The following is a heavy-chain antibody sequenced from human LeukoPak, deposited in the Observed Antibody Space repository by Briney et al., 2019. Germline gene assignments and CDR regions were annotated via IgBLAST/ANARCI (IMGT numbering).Heavy chain of an antibody. Sequence: PGRSLRLSCAASGFTFDDYAMHWVRQAPGKGLEWVSGISWNSGSIGYADSVKGRITISRDNARNSLYLQMNSLRAEDTAVYYCAANVDTAIPPKPWGQGTLVTVSS. J-gene: IGHJ4*02. CDR2: ISWNSGSI. D-gene: IGHD5-18*01. CDR3: AANVDTAIPPKP. V-gene: IGHV3-9*01. CDR1: GFTFDDYA.